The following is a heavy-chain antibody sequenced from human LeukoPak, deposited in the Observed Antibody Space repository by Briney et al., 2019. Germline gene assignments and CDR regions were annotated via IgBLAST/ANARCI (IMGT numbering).Heavy chain of an antibody. CDR3: ARNPRVEMATIPYYYCGMDV. CDR1: GGSFSGYY. Sequence: SETLSLTCAVYGGSFSGYYWSWIRQPPGKGLEWIGEINHSGSTNYNPSLKSRVTISVDTSKNQFSLKLSSVTAADTAVYYCARNPRVEMATIPYYYCGMDVWGQGTTVTVSS. CDR2: INHSGST. D-gene: IGHD5-12*01. J-gene: IGHJ6*02. V-gene: IGHV4-34*01.